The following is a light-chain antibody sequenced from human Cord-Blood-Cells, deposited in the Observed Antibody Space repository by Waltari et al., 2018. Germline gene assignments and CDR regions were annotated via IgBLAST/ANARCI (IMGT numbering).Light chain of an antibody. CDR1: SSTIGSNY. CDR3: AAWDDSLSGHYV. Sequence: QSVLTQPPSASATPGQRVTISCSGSSSTIGSNYVYWYQQLPGPAPKLLIYRNNQRPSGVPDRFSGSKSGTSASLAISGLRSEDEADYYCAAWDDSLSGHYVFGTGTKVTVL. CDR2: RNN. V-gene: IGLV1-47*01. J-gene: IGLJ1*01.